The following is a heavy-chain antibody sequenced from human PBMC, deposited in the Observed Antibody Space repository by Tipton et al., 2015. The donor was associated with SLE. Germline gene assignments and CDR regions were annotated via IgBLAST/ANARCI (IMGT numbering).Heavy chain of an antibody. D-gene: IGHD4-17*01. CDR1: GGSISSDYYY. V-gene: IGHV4-39*07. Sequence: TLSLTCTFSGGSISSDYYYWGWIRQPPGKGLEWIGSIYYSGSTYYNPSLKSRVTISVDTSKNQFSLKLSSVTAADTAVYYCAKDHNHDNADYNWGQGTLVIVSS. CDR3: AKDHNHDNADYN. CDR2: IYYSGST. J-gene: IGHJ4*02.